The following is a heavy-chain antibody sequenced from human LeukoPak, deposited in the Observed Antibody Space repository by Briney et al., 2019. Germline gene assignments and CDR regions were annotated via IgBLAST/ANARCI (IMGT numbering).Heavy chain of an antibody. CDR2: ISSSGSTI. CDR1: GFTFSDYY. D-gene: IGHD6-6*01. Sequence: PGGSLRLSCAASGFTFSDYYMSWIRQAPGKGLEWISYISSSGSTIYYADSVKGRFTISRDNAKNSLYLQMNSLRAEDTAVYYCARVVRPACPDYYYYYMDVWGKGTTVTVSS. J-gene: IGHJ6*03. V-gene: IGHV3-11*04. CDR3: ARVVRPACPDYYYYYMDV.